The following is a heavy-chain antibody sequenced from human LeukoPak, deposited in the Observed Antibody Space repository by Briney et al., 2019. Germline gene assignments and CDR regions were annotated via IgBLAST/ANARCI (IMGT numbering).Heavy chain of an antibody. Sequence: GGSLRLSCAASGFTFSSYAMSWVRQAPGKGLEWVSAISAFGDTSYYADSVKGRFTISRDNSKNTLYLHMNSLRAEDTAVYYCATYPYYYYYMDGWGKGTTVTASS. CDR3: ATYPYYYYYMDG. V-gene: IGHV3-23*01. CDR1: GFTFSSYA. J-gene: IGHJ6*03. CDR2: ISAFGDTS.